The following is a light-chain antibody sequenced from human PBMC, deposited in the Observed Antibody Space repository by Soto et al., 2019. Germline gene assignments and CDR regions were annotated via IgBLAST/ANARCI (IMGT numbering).Light chain of an antibody. V-gene: IGKV3-15*01. CDR3: QQYNNWPLT. J-gene: IGKJ4*02. CDR1: HSVSTY. CDR2: GAS. Sequence: EIVMTQSPATLSVSPGERATRSCRASHSVSTYLAWYQQKFGQAPRLLIHGASTRATGIPARFSGSGSGTEFTLTISSLQSEDFAVYYCQQYNNWPLTFGGGTKVEIK.